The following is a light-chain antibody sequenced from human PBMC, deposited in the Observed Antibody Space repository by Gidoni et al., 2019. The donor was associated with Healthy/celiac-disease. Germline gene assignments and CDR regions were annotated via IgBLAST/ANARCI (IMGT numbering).Light chain of an antibody. CDR3: QQSYSTPPWT. V-gene: IGKV1-39*01. CDR1: QIISSY. Sequence: DIQMTQSSSSLSASVGDRVTITCRASQIISSYLNWYQQKPGKAPKLLIYAASSLQSGVPSRFSSSGSGTDFTLTISSLQPEDFATYYCQQSYSTPPWTFGQGTKVEIK. J-gene: IGKJ1*01. CDR2: AAS.